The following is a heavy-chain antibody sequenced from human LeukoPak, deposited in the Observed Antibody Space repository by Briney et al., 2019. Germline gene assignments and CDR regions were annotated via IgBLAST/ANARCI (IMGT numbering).Heavy chain of an antibody. CDR3: ARDSDSSGYYSFDY. Sequence: GALRLSCAASGFSFSTYGMHWVRQAPGKGLEWVAFIRYDGSNKFYADSVKGRFTISRDNSKNTLYLQMNSLRGEDTAVYYCARDSDSSGYYSFDYWGQGILVTVSS. CDR1: GFSFSTYG. J-gene: IGHJ4*02. CDR2: IRYDGSNK. D-gene: IGHD3-22*01. V-gene: IGHV3-30*02.